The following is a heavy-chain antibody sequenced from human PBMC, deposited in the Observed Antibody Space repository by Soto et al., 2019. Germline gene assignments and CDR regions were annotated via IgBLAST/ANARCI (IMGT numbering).Heavy chain of an antibody. CDR1: GVSISDTSYY. Sequence: QLQLQESGPGLVKPSETLSLTCNVSGVSISDTSYYWGWIRQPPGKGLEWIGTIYFNGKTFYNPSIKSRLTISVDTSKNQISLRLTSVTAADTAVYYCARQGSYWGQGTLVAVSS. J-gene: IGHJ4*02. V-gene: IGHV4-39*01. CDR3: ARQGSY. CDR2: IYFNGKT.